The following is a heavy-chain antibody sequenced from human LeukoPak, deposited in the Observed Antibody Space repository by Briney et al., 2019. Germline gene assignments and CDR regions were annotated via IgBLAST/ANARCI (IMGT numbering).Heavy chain of an antibody. CDR3: AKQYQLLLDWFDP. CDR2: IRYDGSNK. D-gene: IGHD2-2*01. V-gene: IGHV3-30*02. Sequence: GGSLRLSCTASGFTFSSYAMSWVRQAPGKGLEWVAFIRYDGSNKYYADSVKGRFTISRDNSKNTLYLQMNSLRAEDTAVYYCAKQYQLLLDWFDPWGQGTLVTVSS. J-gene: IGHJ5*02. CDR1: GFTFSSYA.